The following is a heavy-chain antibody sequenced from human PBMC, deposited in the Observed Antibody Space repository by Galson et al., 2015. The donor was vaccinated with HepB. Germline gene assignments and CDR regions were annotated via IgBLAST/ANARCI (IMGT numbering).Heavy chain of an antibody. CDR1: GGTFSTYI. CDR2: ITPIFGRT. V-gene: IGHV1-69*13. J-gene: IGHJ6*02. Sequence: SVKVSCKASGGTFSTYIISWVRQAPGQGLEWMGGITPIFGRTSYAQKFQGRVTITADESTSTAYMEMSSLRSEDTAVYYCASMGALKYFDDSSAYFQAHYYHGMDIWGQGTTVTVSS. CDR3: ASMGALKYFDDSSAYFQAHYYHGMDI. D-gene: IGHD3-22*01.